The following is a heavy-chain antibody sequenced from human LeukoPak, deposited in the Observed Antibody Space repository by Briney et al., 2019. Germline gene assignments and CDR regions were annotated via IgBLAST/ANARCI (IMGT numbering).Heavy chain of an antibody. CDR1: GVSISSSY. Sequence: PSETLSLTCSVSGVSISSSYWSWIRQPPGKGLEWIGFIHYSGSTNYTPSLKSRVPISADTSNNQFSLKVTSVTAADTAVYYCARGYYDSSGYSNTFDIWGQGTMVTVSS. CDR2: IHYSGST. V-gene: IGHV4-59*01. CDR3: ARGYYDSSGYSNTFDI. J-gene: IGHJ3*02. D-gene: IGHD3-22*01.